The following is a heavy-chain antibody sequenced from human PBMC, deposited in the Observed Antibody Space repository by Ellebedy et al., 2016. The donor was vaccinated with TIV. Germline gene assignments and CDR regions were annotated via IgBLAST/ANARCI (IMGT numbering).Heavy chain of an antibody. CDR3: ATEIPVAATIEF. D-gene: IGHD6-19*01. CDR1: GGSINSRGYS. Sequence: MPSETLSLTCSVSGGSINSRGYSWDWIRQPPGKGREWIGSISDSGSTYYNPSLKSRVRISVETSKNQFSLRLRSVTAADTAVYYSATEIPVAATIEFWGQGALVPVSS. J-gene: IGHJ4*02. V-gene: IGHV4-39*02. CDR2: ISDSGST.